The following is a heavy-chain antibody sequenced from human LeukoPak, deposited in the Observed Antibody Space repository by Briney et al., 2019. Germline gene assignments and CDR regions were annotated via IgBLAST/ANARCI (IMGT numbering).Heavy chain of an antibody. CDR3: ARGHDGFLDY. CDR1: GGSISSYY. Sequence: PSETLSLTCTVSGGSISSYYWSWIRQPPGKGLEWIGEINHSGSTNYNPSLKSRVTISVDASKNQFSLKLSSVTAADTAVYYCARGHDGFLDYWGQGTLVTVSS. J-gene: IGHJ4*02. D-gene: IGHD5-24*01. CDR2: INHSGST. V-gene: IGHV4-34*01.